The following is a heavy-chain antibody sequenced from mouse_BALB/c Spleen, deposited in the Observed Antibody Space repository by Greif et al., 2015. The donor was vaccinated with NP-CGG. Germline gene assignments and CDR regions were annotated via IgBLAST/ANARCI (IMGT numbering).Heavy chain of an antibody. D-gene: IGHD2-4*01. CDR2: INPSNGRT. Sequence: VNLVESGAELVKPGASVKLSCKASGYTFTSYWMHWVKQRPGQGLEWIGEINPSNGRTNYNEKFKSKATLTVDKSSSTAYMQLSSLTSEDSAVYYCARGYYDYDWFANWGQGTLVTVSA. V-gene: IGHV1S81*02. CDR1: GYTFTSYW. CDR3: ARGYYDYDWFAN. J-gene: IGHJ3*01.